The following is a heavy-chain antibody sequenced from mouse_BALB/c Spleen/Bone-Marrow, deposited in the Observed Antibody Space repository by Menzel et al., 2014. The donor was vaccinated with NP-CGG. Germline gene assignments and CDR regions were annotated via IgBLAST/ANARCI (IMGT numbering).Heavy chain of an antibody. CDR3: ARDVGYGNFFVY. D-gene: IGHD2-10*02. J-gene: IGHJ3*01. CDR2: SRNKAKYYTT. CDR1: GFTFSDFY. V-gene: IGHV7-1*02. Sequence: EVQRVESGGGLVQPGDSLRLSCATSGFTFSDFYMEWVRQPPGKRLEWIAASRNKAKYYTTEYSASVKGRFIVSRDTSQNVLYLQMNALRAEDTAIYYCARDVGYGNFFVYWGQGTLVTVSA.